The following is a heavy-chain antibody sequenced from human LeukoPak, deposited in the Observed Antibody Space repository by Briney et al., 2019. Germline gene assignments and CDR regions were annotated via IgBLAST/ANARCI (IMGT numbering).Heavy chain of an antibody. CDR2: INPNSGGT. CDR3: ATLGGMGGPAAMIDY. Sequence: GSVKVSCKASGYTFTGYYMHWVRQAPGQGLEWMGWINPNSGGTNYAQKFQGRVTMTRDTSISTAYMELSRLRSDDTAVYYCATLGGMGGPAAMIDYWAQGTLVTVSS. J-gene: IGHJ4*02. D-gene: IGHD2-2*01. V-gene: IGHV1-2*02. CDR1: GYTFTGYY.